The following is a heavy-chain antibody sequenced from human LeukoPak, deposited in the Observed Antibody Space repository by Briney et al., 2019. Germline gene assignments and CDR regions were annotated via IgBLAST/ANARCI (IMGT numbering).Heavy chain of an antibody. D-gene: IGHD6-6*01. CDR1: GGSITNYY. CDR2: IHTSGNT. V-gene: IGHV4-4*07. J-gene: IGHJ4*02. CDR3: AREGSATARPFVSNDC. Sequence: SETLSLTCTVSGGSITNYYWSWIRQPAGKGLEWIGRIHTSGNTGYNPSLKGRLPVLFDTSHNQLSLKLNSMPAADTAVYYCAREGSATARPFVSNDCWGQGTLVTVSS.